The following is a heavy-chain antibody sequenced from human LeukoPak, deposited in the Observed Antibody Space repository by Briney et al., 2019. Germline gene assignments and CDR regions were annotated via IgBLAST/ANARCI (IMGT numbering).Heavy chain of an antibody. D-gene: IGHD6-6*01. CDR1: GYTFIDYY. Sequence: EASVKVSCKASGYTFIDYYMHWVRQAPGQGLEWMGWINPSSGGTNYAQKFQGRVTMTRDTSISTAYMELSRLRSDDTAVYYCARDPPGSSASRQIFDIWGQGTMVTVSS. CDR2: INPSSGGT. CDR3: ARDPPGSSASRQIFDI. J-gene: IGHJ3*02. V-gene: IGHV1-2*02.